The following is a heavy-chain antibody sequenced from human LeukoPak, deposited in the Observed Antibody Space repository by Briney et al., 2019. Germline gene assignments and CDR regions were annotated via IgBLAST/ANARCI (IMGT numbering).Heavy chain of an antibody. CDR2: INTNTGNP. CDR3: ARDGRTIPYYYYYYMDV. D-gene: IGHD1/OR15-1a*01. Sequence: ASVKVSCKASGYTFTNYAMNWVRQAPGQGLEWMGWINTNTGNPTYAQGFTGRFVFSLDTSASTAYLQISSLKAEDTAVYYCARDGRTIPYYYYYYMDVWGKGTTVTVSS. CDR1: GYTFTNYA. V-gene: IGHV7-4-1*02. J-gene: IGHJ6*03.